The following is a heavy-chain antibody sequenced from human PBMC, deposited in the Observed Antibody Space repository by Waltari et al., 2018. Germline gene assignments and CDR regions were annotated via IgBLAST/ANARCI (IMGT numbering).Heavy chain of an antibody. J-gene: IGHJ5*02. CDR3: ARRYFDWFDP. D-gene: IGHD3-9*01. CDR1: GYTFTSYA. CDR2: INAGNGNT. Sequence: QVQLVQSGAEVKKPGAYVKVSCKASGYTFTSYAMNWVRQATGQRLEWMGWINAGNGNTKYSQKFQGRVTITRDTSASTAYMELSSLRSEDTAVYYCARRYFDWFDPWGQGTLVTVSS. V-gene: IGHV1-3*01.